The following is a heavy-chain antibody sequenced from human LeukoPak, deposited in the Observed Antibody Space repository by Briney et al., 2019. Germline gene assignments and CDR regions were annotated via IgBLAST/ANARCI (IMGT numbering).Heavy chain of an antibody. Sequence: SETLSLTCTVSGYSISSGYYWSWIRQPPGKGLEWIGYIYYSGSTNYNPSLKSRVTISVDTSKNQFSLKLSSVTAADTAVYYCARVKAYYYGMDVWGQGTTVTVSS. J-gene: IGHJ6*02. V-gene: IGHV4-61*01. CDR1: GYSISSGYY. CDR3: ARVKAYYYGMDV. CDR2: IYYSGST.